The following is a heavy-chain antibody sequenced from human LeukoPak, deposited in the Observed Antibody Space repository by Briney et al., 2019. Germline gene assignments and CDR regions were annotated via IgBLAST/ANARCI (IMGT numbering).Heavy chain of an antibody. D-gene: IGHD6-25*01. J-gene: IGHJ3*01. CDR3: VRDSSGTLAFDV. Sequence: SETLSLTCTVSGGSISTSNYYWGWIRQPPGKGLEWIAKICHDGTTHYNPSLQSRTTMSVDTSKNDFSLRLSSVTAADTAMYYCVRDSSGTLAFDVWGQGTMLTVSS. CDR1: GGSISTSNYY. V-gene: IGHV4-39*02. CDR2: ICHDGTT.